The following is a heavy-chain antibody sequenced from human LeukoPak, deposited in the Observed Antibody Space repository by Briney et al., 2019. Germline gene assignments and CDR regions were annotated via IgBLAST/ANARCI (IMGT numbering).Heavy chain of an antibody. V-gene: IGHV3-21*01. J-gene: IGHJ6*02. D-gene: IGHD3-10*01. CDR3: ARDSGDGSGTYYPYGMDV. Sequence: GGSLRLSCAASGFTFSSYNMNWVRQAPGKGLEWVSSTSRSSIYIYYADSVKGRFTISRDNAENSLSLQMNSLRAEDTAVYYCARDSGDGSGTYYPYGMDVWGQGTTVTVSS. CDR2: TSRSSIYI. CDR1: GFTFSSYN.